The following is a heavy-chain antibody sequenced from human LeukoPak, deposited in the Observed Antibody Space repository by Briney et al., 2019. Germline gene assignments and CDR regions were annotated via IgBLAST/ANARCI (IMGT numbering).Heavy chain of an antibody. CDR1: GFTFSDYY. CDR2: ISSSGNTM. D-gene: IGHD5-24*01. J-gene: IGHJ4*02. CDR3: AREDNYYFDY. V-gene: IGHV3-11*01. Sequence: GGSLRLSCAASGFTFSDYYMSWIRQAPGKGLEWVSYISSSGNTMYYADSVKGRFTISRDNAKNSLFLQMNSLRAEDTAVYYCAREDNYYFDYWGQGTLVTVSS.